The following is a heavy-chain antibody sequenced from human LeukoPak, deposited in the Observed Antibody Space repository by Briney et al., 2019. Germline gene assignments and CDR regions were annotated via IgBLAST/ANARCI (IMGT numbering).Heavy chain of an antibody. V-gene: IGHV3-66*01. J-gene: IGHJ4*02. D-gene: IGHD6-13*01. CDR1: GFTVSSNY. CDR3: ARVVAAAGTVI. CDR2: IYSGGST. Sequence: PGGSLRLSCAASGFTVSSNYMSWVRQAPGQGLEWVSVIYSGGSTYYADSVKGRFTISRDNSKNTLCLQMDSLRAEDTAVYYCARVVAAAGTVIWGQGTLVTVSS.